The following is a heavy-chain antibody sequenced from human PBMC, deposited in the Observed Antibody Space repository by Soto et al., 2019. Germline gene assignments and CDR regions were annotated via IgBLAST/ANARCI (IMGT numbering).Heavy chain of an antibody. Sequence: EVQLLESGGGLVQPGGSLRLSCVASGFTFSSYAMNWVRQAPGKGLEWVSTASGSDGNTYYADSVKGRFTISRDNSKNTLYLHMTTLRAEDTAVYYCAQASGAYSSKWPNYFDHWGQGTLVTVSS. J-gene: IGHJ4*02. CDR2: ASGSDGNT. CDR1: GFTFSSYA. D-gene: IGHD6-13*01. V-gene: IGHV3-23*01. CDR3: AQASGAYSSKWPNYFDH.